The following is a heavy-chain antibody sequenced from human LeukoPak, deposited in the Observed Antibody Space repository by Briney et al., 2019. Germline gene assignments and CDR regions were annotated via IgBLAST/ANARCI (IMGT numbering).Heavy chain of an antibody. J-gene: IGHJ4*02. V-gene: IGHV3-7*01. CDR1: GFTFSSYW. D-gene: IGHD3-9*01. CDR2: IKQDGSEK. Sequence: PGGSLRLSCAASGFTFSSYWMSWVRQAPGKGLEWVANIKQDGSEKYYVDSVKGRFTISRDSAKNSLYLQMNSLRAEDTAVYYCARDSPYYDILTGYYPERDFDYWGQGTLATVSS. CDR3: ARDSPYYDILTGYYPERDFDY.